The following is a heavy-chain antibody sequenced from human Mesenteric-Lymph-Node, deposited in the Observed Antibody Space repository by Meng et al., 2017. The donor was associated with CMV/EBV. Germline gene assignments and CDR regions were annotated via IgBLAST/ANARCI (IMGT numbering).Heavy chain of an antibody. D-gene: IGHD3-3*01. CDR2: INPDSGGT. CDR1: GYTFTGYY. CDR3: ARPWSGYYNYYYYYGMDV. J-gene: IGHJ6*02. Sequence: ASVKVSCKASGYTFTGYYMHWVRQAPGQGLEWMGWINPDSGGTNYAQKFQGRVTMTRDTSISTAYMELSRLRSDDTAVYYCARPWSGYYNYYYYYGMDVWGQGTTVTVSS. V-gene: IGHV1-2*02.